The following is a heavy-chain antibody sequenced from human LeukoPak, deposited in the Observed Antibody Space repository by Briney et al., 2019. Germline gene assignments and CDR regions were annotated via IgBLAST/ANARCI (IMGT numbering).Heavy chain of an antibody. V-gene: IGHV4-39*07. CDR2: IYYSGST. CDR3: ARGPDFWSGYYIFDY. Sequence: SETLSLTCTVSGGSISSSSYYWGWIRQPPGKGLEWIGSIYYSGSTHYNPSLKSRVTLSVDTSKNQFSLKLSSVTAADTAVYYCARGPDFWSGYYIFDYWGQGTLVTVSS. D-gene: IGHD3-3*01. CDR1: GGSISSSSYY. J-gene: IGHJ4*02.